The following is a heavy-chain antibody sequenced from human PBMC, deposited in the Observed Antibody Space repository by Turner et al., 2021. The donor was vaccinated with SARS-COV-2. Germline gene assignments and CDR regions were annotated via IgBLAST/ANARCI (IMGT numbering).Heavy chain of an antibody. V-gene: IGHV3-30*18. CDR2: ISYDGSNK. J-gene: IGHJ4*02. CDR3: AKDMEQLVPLFDY. Sequence: QVQLVESGGGVVQPGRSLRPACAASGFTFSSYCMHWVRQAPGKGLEWVAVISYDGSNKYYADSVKGRFTISRDNSKNTLYLQMNSLRAEDTAVYYCAKDMEQLVPLFDYWGQGTLVTVSS. D-gene: IGHD6-13*01. CDR1: GFTFSSYC.